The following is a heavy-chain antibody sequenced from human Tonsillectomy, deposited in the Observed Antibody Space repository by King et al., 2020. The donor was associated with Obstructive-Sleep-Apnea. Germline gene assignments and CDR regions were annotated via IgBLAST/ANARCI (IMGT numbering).Heavy chain of an antibody. J-gene: IGHJ4*02. D-gene: IGHD2-2*01. CDR1: GYSISSGYY. CDR2: IYHSGST. V-gene: IGHV4-38-2*02. Sequence: QLQESGPGLVKPSETLSLTCTVSGYSISSGYYWGWIRQPPGKGLEWIGSIYHSGSTYYNPSLKSRVTISVDTSKNQLSLKLSSVTAADTAVYYCARDPSYCSSTSCYDSFDYWGQGTLVTVSS. CDR3: ARDPSYCSSTSCYDSFDY.